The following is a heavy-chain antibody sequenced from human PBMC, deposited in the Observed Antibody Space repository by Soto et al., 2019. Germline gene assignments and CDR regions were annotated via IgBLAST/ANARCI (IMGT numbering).Heavy chain of an antibody. D-gene: IGHD6-19*01. CDR3: ARGLRYSSGWLGY. CDR2: INHGGST. CDR1: GVSFSGYY. J-gene: IGHJ4*02. Sequence: QVQLQHWGAGLLKPSETLSLTFAFDGVSFSGYYWCWIIELLGKGLEWLAEINHGGSTNYNPSRSSLVTISVATSKNKFSLKLSSITAAATAVDYCARGLRYSSGWLGYWGQGTLVTVSS. V-gene: IGHV4-34*01.